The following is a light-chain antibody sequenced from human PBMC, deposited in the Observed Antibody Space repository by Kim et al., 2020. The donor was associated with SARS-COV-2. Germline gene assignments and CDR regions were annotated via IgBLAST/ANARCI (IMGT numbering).Light chain of an antibody. J-gene: IGKJ5*01. V-gene: IGKV1-12*01. CDR2: AAS. CDR3: QQANSFPFT. Sequence: DIQMTQSPSSVSASVGDRVTITCRASQGIGSWLVWYQQKPGRAPNLLIYAASSLQSGVPSRFSGSGSGTDFTLTISSLQPEDFATYYCQQANSFPFTFGQGTRLEIK. CDR1: QGIGSW.